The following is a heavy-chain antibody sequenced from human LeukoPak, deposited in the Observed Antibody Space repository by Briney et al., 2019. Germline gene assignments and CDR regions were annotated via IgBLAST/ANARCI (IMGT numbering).Heavy chain of an antibody. CDR1: GFTLSSYW. CDR2: INSDGRST. V-gene: IGHV3-74*01. Sequence: GGSLRLSRAASGFTLSSYWMHWVRQVPGKGLVWVSRINSDGRSTSYADSVKGRFTISRDNAKNSVYLQMNSLSAEDTAVYYCARQGLYDSSDFWTFQHWGQGTLVTVSS. J-gene: IGHJ1*01. D-gene: IGHD3/OR15-3a*01. CDR3: ARQGLYDSSDFWTFQH.